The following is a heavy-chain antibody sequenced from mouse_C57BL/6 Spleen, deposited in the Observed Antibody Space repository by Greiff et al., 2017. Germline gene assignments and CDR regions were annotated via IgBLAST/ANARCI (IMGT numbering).Heavy chain of an antibody. J-gene: IGHJ2*01. CDR1: GYAFSSSW. V-gene: IGHV1-82*01. D-gene: IGHD2-4*01. CDR2: IYPGDGDT. Sequence: QFQLQQSGPELVKPGASVKISCKASGYAFSSSWMNWVKQRPGKGLEWTGRIYPGDGDTNYNGKFKGKATLTADKSSSTAYMQLSSLTSEDSAVYFCARMYYDYPFDYWGQGTTLTVSS. CDR3: ARMYYDYPFDY.